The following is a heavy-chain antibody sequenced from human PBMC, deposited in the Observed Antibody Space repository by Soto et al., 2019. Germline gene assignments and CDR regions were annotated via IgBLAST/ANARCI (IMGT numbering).Heavy chain of an antibody. J-gene: IGHJ5*02. V-gene: IGHV1-3*01. CDR2: INAGNGNT. Sequence: ASVKVSCKASGYTFTSYAMHWVRQAPGQRLEWMGWINAGNGNTKYSQKFQGRVTITRDTSASTAYMELSSLRSEDTAVYYCARDFGPAPLGGYDFWSGYPSPNWFAPWGQGTLVTVSS. CDR1: GYTFTSYA. CDR3: ARDFGPAPLGGYDFWSGYPSPNWFAP. D-gene: IGHD3-3*01.